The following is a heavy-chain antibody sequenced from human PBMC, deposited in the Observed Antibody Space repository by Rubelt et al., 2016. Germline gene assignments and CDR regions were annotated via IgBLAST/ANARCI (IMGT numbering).Heavy chain of an antibody. CDR1: GGSISSSSYY. Sequence: QLQLQESGPGLVKPSETLSLTCTVSGGSISSSSYYWGWIRQPPGKGLEWIGYIFYSGSTNYNPSLKSRVTISIDTSKNQFSLKLSSVTAADTAVYYCAREPQAEYYFDYWGQGTLVTVSS. D-gene: IGHD1-14*01. CDR3: AREPQAEYYFDY. J-gene: IGHJ4*02. CDR2: IFYSGST. V-gene: IGHV4-61*05.